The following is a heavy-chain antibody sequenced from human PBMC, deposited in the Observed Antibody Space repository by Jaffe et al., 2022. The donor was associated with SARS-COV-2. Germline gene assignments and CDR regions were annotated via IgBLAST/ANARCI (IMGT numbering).Heavy chain of an antibody. V-gene: IGHV4-59*01. CDR1: GGSISSYY. D-gene: IGHD2-2*01. CDR2: IYYSGST. J-gene: IGHJ6*02. Sequence: QVQLQESGPGLVKPSETLSLTCTVSGGSISSYYWSWIRQPPGKGLEWIGYIYYSGSTNYNPSLKSRVTISVDTSKNQFSLKLSSVTAADTAVYYCARGITSSLSLDPGYYGMDVWGQGTTVTVSS. CDR3: ARGITSSLSLDPGYYGMDV.